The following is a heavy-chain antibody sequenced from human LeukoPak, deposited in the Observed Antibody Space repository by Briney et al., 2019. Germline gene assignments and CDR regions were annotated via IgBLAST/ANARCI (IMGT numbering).Heavy chain of an antibody. Sequence: SETLSLTCTVSGGSVSSGSYYWSWIRQPPGKGLEWIGSIYYSENTPSGKTYSNPSLKSRVTISVDTSKNQFSLKLSSVTAADTTVYYCARHSDSGSYRAYAFDIWGQGTMVTVSS. V-gene: IGHV4-39*01. CDR2: IYYSENTPSGKT. J-gene: IGHJ3*02. D-gene: IGHD1-26*01. CDR1: GGSVSSGSYY. CDR3: ARHSDSGSYRAYAFDI.